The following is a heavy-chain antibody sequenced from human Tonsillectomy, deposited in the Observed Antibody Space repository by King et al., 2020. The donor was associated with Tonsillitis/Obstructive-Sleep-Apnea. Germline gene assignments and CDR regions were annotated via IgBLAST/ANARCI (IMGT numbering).Heavy chain of an antibody. CDR3: ARGDILTGYYASTDFDY. D-gene: IGHD3-9*01. Sequence: VQLQQWGAGLLKPSETLSLTCAVYGGSFTDYYWSWIRQPPGKGLEWIGEINPSGRTNYNPSLTSRLTMLVDTSKNQFSLKLNSVTAADTAVYYCARGDILTGYYASTDFDYWGQGTLVTVSS. J-gene: IGHJ4*02. CDR2: INPSGRT. CDR1: GGSFTDYY. V-gene: IGHV4-34*01.